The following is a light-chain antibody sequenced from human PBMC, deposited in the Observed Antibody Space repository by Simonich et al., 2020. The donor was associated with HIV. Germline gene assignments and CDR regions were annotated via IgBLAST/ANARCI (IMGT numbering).Light chain of an antibody. CDR2: DAS. CDR3: QQYSSSVWT. J-gene: IGKJ1*01. V-gene: IGKV3D-20*01. Sequence: EIVMTQSPATLSLSPGERATLSCRASQSVSSNLAWYQQKPGLAPRLLIYDASTRATGIPDRFSGSGSGTDYTLTISRLEPEDFAVYYCQQYSSSVWTFGQGTKVEIK. CDR1: QSVSSN.